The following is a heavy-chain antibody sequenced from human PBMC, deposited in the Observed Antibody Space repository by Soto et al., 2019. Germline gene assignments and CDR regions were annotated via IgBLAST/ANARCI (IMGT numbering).Heavy chain of an antibody. Sequence: QVQLVESGGGVVQPGRSLRLSCAASGFTFSSYAMHWVRQAPGKGLEWVAVISYDGSNKYYADSVKGRFTISRDNSKTTLYLQMNSLRAEDTAVYYCARETMSQLPYYYYYYGMDVWGQGTTVTVSS. CDR3: ARETMSQLPYYYYYYGMDV. V-gene: IGHV3-30-3*01. D-gene: IGHD2-2*01. CDR1: GFTFSSYA. J-gene: IGHJ6*02. CDR2: ISYDGSNK.